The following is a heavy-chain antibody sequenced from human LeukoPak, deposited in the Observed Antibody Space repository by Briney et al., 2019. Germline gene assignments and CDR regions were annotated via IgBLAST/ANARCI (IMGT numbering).Heavy chain of an antibody. Sequence: GASVKVSCKASGYTFTGYYMHWVRQAPGQGLEWMGWINPNSGGTNYAQKFQGRVTMTRDTSISTAYMELSRQRSDDTAVYYCARDEYISRLNIAVAGKAFGYWGQGTLVTVSS. J-gene: IGHJ4*02. D-gene: IGHD6-19*01. CDR1: GYTFTGYY. CDR2: INPNSGGT. CDR3: ARDEYISRLNIAVAGKAFGY. V-gene: IGHV1-2*02.